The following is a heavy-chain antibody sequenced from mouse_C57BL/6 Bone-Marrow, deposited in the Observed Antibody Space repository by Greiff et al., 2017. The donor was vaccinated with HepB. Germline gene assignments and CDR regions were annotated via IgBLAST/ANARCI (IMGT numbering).Heavy chain of an antibody. CDR1: GFTFSDYG. CDR3: AWGDYYSSGYAMDY. Sequence: EVQLVESGGGLVKPGGSLKLSCAASGFTFSDYGMHWVRQAPEKGLEWVAYISSGSSTIYYADTVKGRFTISRDNAKNTLFLQMTSLRSEDTAMYYCAWGDYYSSGYAMDYWGQGTSVTVSS. D-gene: IGHD1-1*01. J-gene: IGHJ4*01. CDR2: ISSGSSTI. V-gene: IGHV5-17*01.